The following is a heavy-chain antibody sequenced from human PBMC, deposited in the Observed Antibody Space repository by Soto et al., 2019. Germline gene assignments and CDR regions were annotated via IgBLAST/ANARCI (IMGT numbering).Heavy chain of an antibody. CDR2: INPNSGGT. CDR1: GYTFTGYY. CDR3: ARFPLPITAFDY. D-gene: IGHD3-3*01. V-gene: IGHV1-2*02. J-gene: IGHJ4*02. Sequence: VASVKVSCKASGYTFTGYYMHWVRQAPGQGLEWMGWINPNSGGTNYAQKFQGRVTMTRDTSISTAYMELSRLRSDDTAVYYCARFPLPITAFDYWGQGTLVTVSS.